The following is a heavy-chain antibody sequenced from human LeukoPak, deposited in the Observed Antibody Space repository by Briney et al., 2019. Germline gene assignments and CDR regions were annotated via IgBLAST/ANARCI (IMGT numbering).Heavy chain of an antibody. CDR2: IYYSGTT. Sequence: PSETLSLTCTVSGGSISSYYWSWIRQPPGKGLEWIGYIYYSGTTDYNPSLKSRVTISVDTSNNQFSLKVSSVTAADTAVYYCARSSGAYRSFDYWGQGTLVPVPS. CDR3: ARSSGAYRSFDY. D-gene: IGHD1-26*01. V-gene: IGHV4-59*01. J-gene: IGHJ4*02. CDR1: GGSISSYY.